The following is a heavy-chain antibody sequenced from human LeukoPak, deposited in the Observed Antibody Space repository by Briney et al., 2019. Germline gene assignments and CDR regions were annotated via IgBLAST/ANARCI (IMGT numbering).Heavy chain of an antibody. V-gene: IGHV4-59*01. CDR3: AGADYYDSSYWFDP. J-gene: IGHJ5*02. CDR1: GGSISSYY. D-gene: IGHD3-22*01. CDR2: IYYSGST. Sequence: SETLSLTXTDSGGSISSYYWSWIRQPPGKGMEWIGYIYYSGSTYYNPSLKSRVTISVDTSKNQFSLKLSSVTAADTAVYYCAGADYYDSSYWFDPWGQGTLVTVSS.